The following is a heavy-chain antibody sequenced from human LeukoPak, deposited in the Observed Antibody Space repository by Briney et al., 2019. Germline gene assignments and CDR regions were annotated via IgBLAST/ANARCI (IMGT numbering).Heavy chain of an antibody. CDR1: GFTFRSHW. CDR3: AGDEGYYFDY. J-gene: IGHJ4*02. V-gene: IGHV3-74*01. Sequence: GGSLRLSCAASGFTFRSHWMHWVRRAPGKGLVWVSRINSDGSTTSYADSVKGRFTISRDNAKNTLYLQMNSLRAEDTAVYFCAGDEGYYFDYWGQGALVTVSS. CDR2: INSDGSTT.